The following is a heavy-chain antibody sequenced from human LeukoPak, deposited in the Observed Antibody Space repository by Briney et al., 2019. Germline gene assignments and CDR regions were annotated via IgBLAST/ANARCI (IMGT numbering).Heavy chain of an antibody. J-gene: IGHJ5*02. CDR1: GGSISSGDYY. D-gene: IGHD3-22*01. V-gene: IGHV4-30-4*01. CDR3: ARPYYYDSRIDP. Sequence: SETLSLTCTVSGGSISSGDYYWSWIRQPPGKGLEWIAYMYYSGSTYYNPSLKSRVTMSADTSKNQLSLKLSSVTAADTAVYHCARPYYYDSRIDPWGQGILVTVSS. CDR2: MYYSGST.